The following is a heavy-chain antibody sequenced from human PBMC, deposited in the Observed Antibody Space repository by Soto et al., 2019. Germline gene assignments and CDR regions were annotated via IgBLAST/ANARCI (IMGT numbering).Heavy chain of an antibody. V-gene: IGHV1-69*13. D-gene: IGHD3-22*01. Sequence: VQIFFNSSGGTLSSYSIIWVRQVPGQGLEWMGGIIPIFGTANYAQKFQGRVTVTADESTSTAYLELSSLRSEDTAVYYWARGEVGGDSSGIDAFDIWG. CDR1: GGTLSSYS. CDR3: ARGEVGGDSSGIDAFDI. J-gene: IGHJ3*02. CDR2: IIPIFGTA.